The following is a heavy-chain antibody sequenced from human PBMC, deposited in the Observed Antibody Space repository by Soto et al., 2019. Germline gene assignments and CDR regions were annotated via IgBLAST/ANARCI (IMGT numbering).Heavy chain of an antibody. V-gene: IGHV3-11*01. CDR2: ISSSGSTI. Sequence: PGGSLRLSCAASGFTFSDYYMSWIRQAPGKGLEWVSYISSSGSTIYYADSVKGRFTISRDNAKNSLYLQMNSLRAEDTAVYYCARVRRIAARPTYFDYWGQGTLVTVSS. D-gene: IGHD6-6*01. J-gene: IGHJ4*02. CDR3: ARVRRIAARPTYFDY. CDR1: GFTFSDYY.